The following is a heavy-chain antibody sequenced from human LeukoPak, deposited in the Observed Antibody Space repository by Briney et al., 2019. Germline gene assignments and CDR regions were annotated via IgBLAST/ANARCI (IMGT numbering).Heavy chain of an antibody. CDR3: TTYYMDV. CDR1: GGSISNYY. V-gene: IGHV3-15*01. CDR2: IKSKTDGGTT. Sequence: ETLSLTCTVSGGSISNYYWTWIRQPPGKGLEWVGRIKSKTDGGTTDYAAPVKGRFTISRDDSKNTLYLQMNSLKTEDTAVYYCTTYYMDVWGKGTTVTISS. J-gene: IGHJ6*03.